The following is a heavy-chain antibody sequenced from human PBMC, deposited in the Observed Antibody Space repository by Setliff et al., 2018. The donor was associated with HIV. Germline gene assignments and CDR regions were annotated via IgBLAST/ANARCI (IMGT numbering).Heavy chain of an antibody. J-gene: IGHJ4*02. D-gene: IGHD3-10*01. Sequence: VSGYSIGSGSFWGWIRQPPGKGLEWIATIPHSGGTYYNPDPSFKSRVTMSLDMSTNQFSLKMASMTAADSAVYYCARDTYYYGSGSKYYFDYWGQGTLVTVS. V-gene: IGHV4-38-2*02. CDR3: ARDTYYYGSGSKYYFDY. CDR2: IPHSGGT. CDR1: GYSIGSGSF.